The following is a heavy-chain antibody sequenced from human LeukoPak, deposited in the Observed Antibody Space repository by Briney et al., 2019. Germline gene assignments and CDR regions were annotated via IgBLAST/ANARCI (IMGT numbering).Heavy chain of an antibody. J-gene: IGHJ6*03. CDR2: IYYSGST. CDR1: GGSISSYF. CDR3: ARSVEGYCRGGSCYYYSYYMDV. V-gene: IGHV4-59*01. Sequence: KSSETLSLTCTVSGGSISSYFWSWIRQPPGKGLEWIAYIYYSGSTNYNPSLKSRVTISVDTSKNQFSLKLSSVTAADTAVYYCARSVEGYCRGGSCYYYSYYMDVWGKGTTVTVSS. D-gene: IGHD2-15*01.